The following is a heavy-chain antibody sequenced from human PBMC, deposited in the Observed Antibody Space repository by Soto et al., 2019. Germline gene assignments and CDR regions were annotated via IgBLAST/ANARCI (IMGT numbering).Heavy chain of an antibody. J-gene: IGHJ6*02. CDR3: AKGGSYAPYYYGMDV. V-gene: IGHV3-23*01. CDR1: GFTFSSYA. D-gene: IGHD1-26*01. CDR2: ISGSGGST. Sequence: GESLKISCAASGFTFSSYAMSWVRQAPGKGLEWVSAISGSGGSTYYADSVKGRFTISRDNSKNTLYLQMNSLRAEDTAVYYCAKGGSYAPYYYGMDVWGQGTTVTVSS.